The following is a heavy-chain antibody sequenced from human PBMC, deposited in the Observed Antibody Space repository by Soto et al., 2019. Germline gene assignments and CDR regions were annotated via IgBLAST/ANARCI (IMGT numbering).Heavy chain of an antibody. D-gene: IGHD5-18*01. V-gene: IGHV3-21*01. CDR1: GFTFNSYS. Sequence: PGGSLRLSCAASGFTFNSYSMNWVRQAPGRGLEWVSSISSSSRYIYYADSLKGRFTASRDNAKNSLYLQMNSLRADDTAVYYCAGASSYGTYYFDYWGQGTLVTVSS. CDR3: AGASSYGTYYFDY. CDR2: ISSSSRYI. J-gene: IGHJ4*02.